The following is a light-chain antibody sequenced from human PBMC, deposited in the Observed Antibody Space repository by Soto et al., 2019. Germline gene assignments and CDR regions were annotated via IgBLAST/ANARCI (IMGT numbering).Light chain of an antibody. V-gene: IGKV1-5*03. CDR2: KAS. CDR1: QSIDIW. Sequence: DIQMTQSPSTLSASVGDRVTITCRASQSIDIWLAWYQQKPGKAPNLLIYKASTLETGVPSMFTGSGSGTEFTLTINSLQTDDFATYYCQQYNTFSTFGQGTKVEMK. J-gene: IGKJ1*01. CDR3: QQYNTFST.